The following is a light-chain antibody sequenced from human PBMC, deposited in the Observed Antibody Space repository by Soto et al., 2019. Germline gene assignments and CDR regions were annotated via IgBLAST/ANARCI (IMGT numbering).Light chain of an antibody. J-gene: IGLJ1*01. CDR1: SSNIGAGYD. CDR3: QSYDSSLSGFV. Sequence: QSVLTQPPSVSGAPGQRVTISCTGSSSNIGAGYDVPWYQQLPGTAPKLLIYGNSNRPSGVPDRFSGSKSGTSASLAITGRQADDEADYYCQSYDSSLSGFVFGTGTKLTVL. V-gene: IGLV1-40*01. CDR2: GNS.